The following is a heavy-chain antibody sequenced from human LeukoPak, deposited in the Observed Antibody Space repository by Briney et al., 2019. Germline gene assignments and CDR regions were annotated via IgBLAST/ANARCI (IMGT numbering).Heavy chain of an antibody. CDR3: AKDRDDFWSGYIWD. V-gene: IGHV3-23*01. CDR1: GFTFSSYA. J-gene: IGHJ4*02. Sequence: PGGSLRLSCAASGFTFSSYAMSWVRQAPGKGLEWVSAISGSGGSTYYADSVKGRFTISRDNSKNTPYLQMNSLRAEDTAVYYCAKDRDDFWSGYIWDWGQGTLVTVSS. CDR2: ISGSGGST. D-gene: IGHD3-3*01.